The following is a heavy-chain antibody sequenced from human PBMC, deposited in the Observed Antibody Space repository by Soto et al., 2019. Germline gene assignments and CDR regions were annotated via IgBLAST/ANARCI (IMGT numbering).Heavy chain of an antibody. V-gene: IGHV1-45*02. D-gene: IGHD1-1*01. CDR2: ITPFKSDT. Sequence: SVKVSCKASGYTFTFRYLHWVRQAPGQALEWMGWITPFKSDTNYAQKFQDRVTITRDRSVSTAYMELSNLRSDDTAMYYCARSPFAGSDAFDIWGQGXMVTVSS. J-gene: IGHJ3*02. CDR3: ARSPFAGSDAFDI. CDR1: GYTFTFRY.